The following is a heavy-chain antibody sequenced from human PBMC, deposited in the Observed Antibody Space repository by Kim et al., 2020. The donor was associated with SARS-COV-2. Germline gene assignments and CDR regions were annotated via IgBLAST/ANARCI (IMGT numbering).Heavy chain of an antibody. J-gene: IGHJ6*02. CDR2: IYYSGST. V-gene: IGHV4-31*03. CDR3: ARSSSSAVSSYYGMDV. Sequence: SETLSLTCTVSGGSISSGGYYWSWLRQHPGKGREWIGYIYYSGSTNYNPSLKSRVTISVDTSKNQFSLKLSSVTAADTAVYYCARSSSSAVSSYYGMDVWGQGTPVTVSS. D-gene: IGHD6-6*01. CDR1: GGSISSGGYY.